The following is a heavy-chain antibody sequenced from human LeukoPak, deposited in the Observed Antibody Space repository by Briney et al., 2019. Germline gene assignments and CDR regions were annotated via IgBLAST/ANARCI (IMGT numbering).Heavy chain of an antibody. CDR3: ARGWRCSSTSCYTSAYFDY. J-gene: IGHJ4*02. CDR2: INHSGST. V-gene: IGHV4-34*01. CDR1: GGSFSGYY. Sequence: SETLSLTCAVYGGSFSGYYWSWIRQPPGKGLEWVGEINHSGSTNYNPSLKSRVTISVDTSKSQFSLKLSSVTAADTAVYYCARGWRCSSTSCYTSAYFDYWGQGTLVTVPS. D-gene: IGHD2-2*02.